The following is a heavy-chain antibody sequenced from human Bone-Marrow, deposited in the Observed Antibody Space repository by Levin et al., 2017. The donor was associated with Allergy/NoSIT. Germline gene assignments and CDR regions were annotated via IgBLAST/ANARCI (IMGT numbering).Heavy chain of an antibody. CDR1: GFTFSNFA. J-gene: IGHJ6*03. CDR2: IRGTGGTT. V-gene: IGHV3-23*01. D-gene: IGHD2/OR15-2a*01. Sequence: SCAGSGFTFSNFAMNWVRQTPGKGLEWVSSIRGTGGTTYYADSVKGRFTISRDNSKNTLYLHMNSLRTDDPALYYCAKTPAPRIQVLLPYYYYYMDVWGKGTTVAVSS. CDR3: AKTPAPRIQVLLPYYYYYMDV.